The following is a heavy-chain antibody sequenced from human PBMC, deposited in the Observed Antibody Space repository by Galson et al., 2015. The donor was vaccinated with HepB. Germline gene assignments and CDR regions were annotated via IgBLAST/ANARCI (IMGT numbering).Heavy chain of an antibody. V-gene: IGHV1-69*04. CDR1: GGTFSSYA. Sequence: SVKVSCKASGGTFSSYAISWVRQAPGQGLEWMGRIIPILGIANYAQKFQGRVTITADKSTSTAYMELSSLRSEDTAVYYCARGLSAYGDYLYFDYWGQGTLVTVSS. D-gene: IGHD4-17*01. J-gene: IGHJ4*02. CDR3: ARGLSAYGDYLYFDY. CDR2: IIPILGIA.